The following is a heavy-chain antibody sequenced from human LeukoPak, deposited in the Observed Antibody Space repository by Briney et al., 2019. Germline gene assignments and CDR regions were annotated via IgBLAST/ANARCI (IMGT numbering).Heavy chain of an antibody. CDR1: YFTFINYY. CDR3: ARTARHADY. V-gene: IGHV3-7*03. Sequence: GGSLRLSRAASYFTFINYYMSWVRQTPGKGLELVAYIGKDGSDRNYVDSVKGRFTISRDNAKNLVYLQMNSLRVEDTAVYYCARTARHADYWGQGTLVTVSS. CDR2: IGKDGSDR. J-gene: IGHJ4*02.